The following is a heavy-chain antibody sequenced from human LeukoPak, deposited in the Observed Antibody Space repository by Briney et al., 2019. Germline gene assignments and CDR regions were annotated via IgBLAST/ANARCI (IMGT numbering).Heavy chain of an antibody. Sequence: GGSLRLSCVASGFTFSSYNMNWVRQAPGKGLEWVSSISSSSSYIYYADSVKGRFTISRDNAKNSLFLQVNSLRAEDTAVYYCARVWRLGELSLPHAFDYWGQGTLVTVSS. V-gene: IGHV3-21*01. CDR3: ARVWRLGELSLPHAFDY. J-gene: IGHJ4*02. D-gene: IGHD3-16*02. CDR1: GFTFSSYN. CDR2: ISSSSSYI.